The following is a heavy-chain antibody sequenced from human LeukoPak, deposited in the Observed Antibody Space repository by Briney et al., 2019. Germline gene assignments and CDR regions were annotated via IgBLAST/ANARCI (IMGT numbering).Heavy chain of an antibody. CDR1: DGSMGTYY. D-gene: IGHD2-2*01. V-gene: IGHV4-59*08. CDR3: ARGRLGRQHASFFDS. J-gene: IGHJ4*01. Sequence: SETLSITCSVSDGSMGTYYWGWMRQPPGKRLEWIGYIYYSGSTTYNPSLKSRVTVSVDTSKNQFSLKLTSMTAADTAVYYCARGRLGRQHASFFDSWGHGTLVTVSS. CDR2: IYYSGST.